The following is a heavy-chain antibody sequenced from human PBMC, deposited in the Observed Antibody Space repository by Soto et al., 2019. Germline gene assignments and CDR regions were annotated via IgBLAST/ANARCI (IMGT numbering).Heavy chain of an antibody. Sequence: GALRLYGAASGFTCSSYAMSWVRQAPGKGLEWVSAISGSGGSTYYADSVKGRFTISRDNSKNTLYLQMNSLRAEDTAVYYCAKGKRSGYCSSTSCYKSYYYYGMDVWGQGTTVTVSS. V-gene: IGHV3-23*01. D-gene: IGHD2-2*02. CDR1: GFTCSSYA. CDR3: AKGKRSGYCSSTSCYKSYYYYGMDV. J-gene: IGHJ6*02. CDR2: ISGSGGST.